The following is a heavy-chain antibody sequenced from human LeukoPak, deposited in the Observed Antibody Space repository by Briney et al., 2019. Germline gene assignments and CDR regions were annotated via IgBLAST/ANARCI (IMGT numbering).Heavy chain of an antibody. CDR2: ISSNGDST. Sequence: GGSLRLSCAASGFTFNNYAMTWVRQAPGKGLEWVTTISSNGDSTYYADSVKGRLTISRDNSKNTLYLQMNSLRAEDTAVYYCAKDVGGYSGYQIDYWGQGTLVTVSS. D-gene: IGHD5-12*01. V-gene: IGHV3-23*01. J-gene: IGHJ4*02. CDR1: GFTFNNYA. CDR3: AKDVGGYSGYQIDY.